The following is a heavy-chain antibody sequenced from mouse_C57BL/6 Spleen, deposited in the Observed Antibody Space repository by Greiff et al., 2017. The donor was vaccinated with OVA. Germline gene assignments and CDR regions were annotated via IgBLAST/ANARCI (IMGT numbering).Heavy chain of an antibody. V-gene: IGHV1-26*01. J-gene: IGHJ2*01. CDR3: ASNYFDY. CDR1: GYTFTDYY. Sequence: VQLQQSGPELVKPGASVKISCKASGYTFTDYYMNWVEQSHGKSLEWIGDINPNNGGTSYNQKFKGKATLTVDKSSSTAYMELRSLTSEDSAVYYCASNYFDYWGQGTTLTVSS. CDR2: INPNNGGT.